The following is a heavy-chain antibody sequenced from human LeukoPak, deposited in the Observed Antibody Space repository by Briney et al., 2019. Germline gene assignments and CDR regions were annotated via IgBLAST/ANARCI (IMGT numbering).Heavy chain of an antibody. Sequence: PGGSLRLSCAASGFTFSTYAMHWVRQAPGKGLEWVAVISYDGSNKYYADSVKGRFTISRDNSKNTLYLQMNSLRAEDTAVYYCARTFRSYSREYYFDYWGQGTLVTVSS. J-gene: IGHJ4*02. CDR3: ARTFRSYSREYYFDY. V-gene: IGHV3-30*04. CDR1: GFTFSTYA. D-gene: IGHD6-13*01. CDR2: ISYDGSNK.